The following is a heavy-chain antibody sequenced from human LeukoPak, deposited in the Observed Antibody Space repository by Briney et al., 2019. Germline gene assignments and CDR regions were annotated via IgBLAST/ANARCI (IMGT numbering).Heavy chain of an antibody. Sequence: GGSLRLSCAASGFTVSSNYMSWVRQAPGKGLEWVSVIYSGGSTYYVDSVKGRFTISRDTSKNTVNLQMNSLRAGDTAVYYCARDHVVPSDGMDVWGQGTTVTVSS. CDR1: GFTVSSNY. J-gene: IGHJ6*02. CDR2: IYSGGST. V-gene: IGHV3-66*01. CDR3: ARDHVVPSDGMDV. D-gene: IGHD3-10*02.